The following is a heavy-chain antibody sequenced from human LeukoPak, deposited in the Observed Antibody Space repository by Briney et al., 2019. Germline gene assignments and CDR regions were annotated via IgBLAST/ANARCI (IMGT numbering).Heavy chain of an antibody. J-gene: IGHJ4*02. CDR3: ARARRPVFLIAVARISYYFDY. CDR2: ISYDGSNK. V-gene: IGHV3-30*04. Sequence: GRSLRLSCAASGFTFSSYAMHWVRQAPGKGLEWVAVISYDGSNKYYADSVKGRFTISRDNSKNTLYLQMNSLRAEDTAVYYCARARRPVFLIAVARISYYFDYWGQGTLVTVSS. CDR1: GFTFSSYA. D-gene: IGHD6-19*01.